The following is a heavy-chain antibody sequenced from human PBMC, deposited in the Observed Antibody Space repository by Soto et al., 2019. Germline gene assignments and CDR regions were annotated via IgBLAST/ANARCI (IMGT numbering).Heavy chain of an antibody. CDR1: GGSLSAYY. CDR3: ARRHVYRSGGPSPIDN. Sequence: SETLSLTCDVSGGSLSAYYWTWIRQPPGKGLEWIGDINHGGTTDYNPSLKSRVHISVDTPKNEFSLKLRSVTAADTAVYYCARRHVYRSGGPSPIDNWGQGTMVTVYS. D-gene: IGHD3-10*01. J-gene: IGHJ4*02. CDR2: INHGGTT. V-gene: IGHV4-34*01.